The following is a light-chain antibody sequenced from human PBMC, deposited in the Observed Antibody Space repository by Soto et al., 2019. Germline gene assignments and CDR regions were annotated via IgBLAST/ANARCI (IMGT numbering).Light chain of an antibody. J-gene: IGLJ2*01. Sequence: QSVLTQPASVSGSPGQSITISCTGTSSDVGNYNYVSWYQQHPGKAPKLMIYDVSNRPSGVSNRFSGSKSGNTASLTISGLQAEDEADYYCSSYTSSSTSVFGGGTKLTVL. CDR1: SSDVGNYNY. CDR2: DVS. V-gene: IGLV2-14*01. CDR3: SSYTSSSTSV.